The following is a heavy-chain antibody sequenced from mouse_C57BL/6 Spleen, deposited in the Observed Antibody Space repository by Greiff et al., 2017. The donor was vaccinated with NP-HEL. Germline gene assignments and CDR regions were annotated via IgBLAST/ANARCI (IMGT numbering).Heavy chain of an antibody. CDR2: ISSGSSTI. J-gene: IGHJ2*01. CDR3: AREVTTFFDY. D-gene: IGHD2-2*01. CDR1: GFTFSDYG. Sequence: EVQLVESGGGLVKPGGSLKLSCAASGFTFSDYGMHWVRQAPEKGLEWVAYISSGSSTIYYADTVKDRFTISRDNAKNTLFLQMTSLRSEDTAMYYCAREVTTFFDYWGQGTTLTVSS. V-gene: IGHV5-17*01.